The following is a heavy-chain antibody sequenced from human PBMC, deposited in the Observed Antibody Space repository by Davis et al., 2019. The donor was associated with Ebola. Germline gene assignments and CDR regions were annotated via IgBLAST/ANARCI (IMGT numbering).Heavy chain of an antibody. CDR2: VTPSGTGT. Sequence: ASVKVSCKASGYTFTGNYMHWVRQAPGQGLEWMGRVTPSGTGTIYARKFQGRLTLTSDTSTTTVYMVLNSLRPEDTAVYYCTRDGAAYNFDHWAQGTLVTVSS. CDR3: TRDGAAYNFDH. J-gene: IGHJ4*02. CDR1: GYTFTGNY. V-gene: IGHV1-46*01. D-gene: IGHD5-24*01.